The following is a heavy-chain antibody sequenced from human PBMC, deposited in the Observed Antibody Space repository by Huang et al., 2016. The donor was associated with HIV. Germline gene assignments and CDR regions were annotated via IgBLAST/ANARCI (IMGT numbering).Heavy chain of an antibody. J-gene: IGHJ5*01. CDR2: INHAGVT. CDR3: AREIMISFGGPFDS. Sequence: QVQLEQWGAGLLKPSETLSLTCAVYGGSFSGYFWNWIRESPGTGLELIGQINHAGVTNYNPSLKSRATISVDTSKNQFSRKLTSVTAADTAIYYCAREIMISFGGPFDSWGHGNLVTVSS. V-gene: IGHV4-34*02. D-gene: IGHD3-16*01. CDR1: GGSFSGYF.